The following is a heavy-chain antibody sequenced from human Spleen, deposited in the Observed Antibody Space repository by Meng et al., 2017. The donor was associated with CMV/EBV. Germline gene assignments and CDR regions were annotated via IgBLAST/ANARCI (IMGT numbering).Heavy chain of an antibody. CDR1: GFTFSNAW. D-gene: IGHD2-2*01. CDR2: IKSETEGGTT. CDR3: TTTYSYCSSTSCYFNWFDP. V-gene: IGHV3-15*01. J-gene: IGHJ5*02. Sequence: GGSLRLSCVVSGFTFSNAWMSWVRQAPGKGLEWVGRIKSETEGGTTDYAAPVKGRFTISRDDSKNTLYLQMNSLKTEDTAVYYCTTTYSYCSSTSCYFNWFDPWGQGTLVTVSS.